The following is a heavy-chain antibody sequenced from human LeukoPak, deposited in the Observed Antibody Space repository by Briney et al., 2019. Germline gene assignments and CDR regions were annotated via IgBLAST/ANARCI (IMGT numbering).Heavy chain of an antibody. CDR2: IYHSGST. J-gene: IGHJ4*02. V-gene: IGHV4-38-2*02. CDR3: ARVRAVRGDKGFDY. D-gene: IGHD3-10*01. Sequence: SETLSLTCTVSGYSISSGYYWGWIRQPPGKGLEWIGSIYHSGSTYYNPSLKSRVTISVDTSKNQFSLKLSSVTAADTAVYYCARVRAVRGDKGFDYWGQGTLVTVSS. CDR1: GYSISSGYY.